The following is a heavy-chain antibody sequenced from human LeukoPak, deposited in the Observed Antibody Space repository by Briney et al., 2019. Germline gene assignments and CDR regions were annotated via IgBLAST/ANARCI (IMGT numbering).Heavy chain of an antibody. CDR1: GFSFSHYS. CDR2: IGVGGRPT. D-gene: IGHD4-23*01. Sequence: GGSLRLSCAASGFSFSHYSMTWARQASGKGLEWISYIGVGGRPTNYADSVKARFTISRDDAQNSLYLQMNSLRAEDTAVYYCARGYGGNSGAFDIWGRGTMVTVSS. CDR3: ARGYGGNSGAFDI. V-gene: IGHV3-48*01. J-gene: IGHJ3*02.